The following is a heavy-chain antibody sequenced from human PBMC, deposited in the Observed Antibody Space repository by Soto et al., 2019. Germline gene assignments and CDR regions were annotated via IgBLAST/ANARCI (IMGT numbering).Heavy chain of an antibody. CDR1: GFTFNDYV. Sequence: EVQLVESGGGLVQPGRSLRLSCAASGFTFNDYVIYWVRQGPGKGLEWVSGINWNSGDIGYADSVKGRFTISRDNAKNSLYLQMNGMSAEDTALYYWAEGPAGGYYYMDVWGKGITVTVSS. CDR2: INWNSGDI. D-gene: IGHD6-13*01. J-gene: IGHJ6*03. V-gene: IGHV3-9*01. CDR3: AEGPAGGYYYMDV.